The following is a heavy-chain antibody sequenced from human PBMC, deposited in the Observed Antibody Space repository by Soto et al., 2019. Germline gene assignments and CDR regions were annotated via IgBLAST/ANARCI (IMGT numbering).Heavy chain of an antibody. J-gene: IGHJ4*02. CDR3: ARITMVRGVIMDHDY. V-gene: IGHV4-34*01. D-gene: IGHD3-10*01. CDR1: GGSFSGYY. CDR2: INHSGST. Sequence: SETLSLTCAVYGGSFSGYYWSWLRRPPGKGLEWIGEINHSGSTNYNPSLKSRVTISVDTSKNQFSLKLSSVTAADTAVYYCARITMVRGVIMDHDYWGQGTLVTVSS.